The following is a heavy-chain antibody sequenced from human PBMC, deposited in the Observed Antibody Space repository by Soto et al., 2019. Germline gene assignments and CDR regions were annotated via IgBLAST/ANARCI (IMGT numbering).Heavy chain of an antibody. CDR1: GFTFSSYG. CDR3: AKDGIVSYYYGMDV. J-gene: IGHJ6*02. CDR2: ISYDGSNK. D-gene: IGHD1-26*01. V-gene: IGHV3-30*18. Sequence: GGSLRLSCASSGFTFSSYGMHWVRQAPGKGLEGVAVISYDGSNKYYADSVKGRFTISRDNSKNTLYLQMNSLRAEDPAVYYCAKDGIVSYYYGMDVWGQGTTVTVSS.